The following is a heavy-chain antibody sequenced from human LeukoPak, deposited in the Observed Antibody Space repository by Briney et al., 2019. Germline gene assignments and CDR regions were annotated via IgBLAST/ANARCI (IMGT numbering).Heavy chain of an antibody. V-gene: IGHV3-9*03. Sequence: PGGSLRLSCAASGFTFDDYAMHWVRQAPGKGLEWVSGISWNSGSIGYADSVKGRFTISRVNAKNSLYLQMNSLRAEDMALYYCARDTRGGSGYDSNEYYYDSSGYSSSLAWGAFDIWGQGTMVTVSS. CDR2: ISWNSGSI. J-gene: IGHJ3*02. CDR1: GFTFDDYA. D-gene: IGHD3-22*01. CDR3: ARDTRGGSGYDSNEYYYDSSGYSSSLAWGAFDI.